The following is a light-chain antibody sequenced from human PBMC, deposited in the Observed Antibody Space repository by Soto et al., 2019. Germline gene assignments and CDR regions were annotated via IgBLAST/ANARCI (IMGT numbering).Light chain of an antibody. CDR1: QSVSSN. CDR2: GAS. CDR3: QQYNNSPLFT. J-gene: IGKJ3*01. V-gene: IGKV3-15*01. Sequence: EIVMTQSPATLSVSPGERATLSCRASQSVSSNFAWYQQKPGQAPRLLIYGASTRATGIPARFSGSGSGTEFTLTISSLQSEDFAVYYCQQYNNSPLFTFGPGTKVDIK.